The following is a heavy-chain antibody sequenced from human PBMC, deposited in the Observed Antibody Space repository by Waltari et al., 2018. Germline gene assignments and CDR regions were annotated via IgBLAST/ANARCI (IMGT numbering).Heavy chain of an antibody. CDR1: GGSFSGYY. CDR3: ARGYSSGWFDY. V-gene: IGHV4-34*01. CDR2: INHSGST. D-gene: IGHD6-19*01. Sequence: QVQLQQWGAGLLKPSETLSLTCAVYGGSFSGYYWSWIRQPPGKGLEWIGEINHSGSTNYNPSLKSRGTISVDTSKNQFSLKLSSVTAADTAVYYCARGYSSGWFDYWGQGTLVTVSS. J-gene: IGHJ4*02.